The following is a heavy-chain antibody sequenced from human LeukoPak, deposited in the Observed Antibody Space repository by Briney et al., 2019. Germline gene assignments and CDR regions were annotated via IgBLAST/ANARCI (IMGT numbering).Heavy chain of an antibody. D-gene: IGHD3-10*01. CDR1: GGSISSSSYY. CDR3: ARVRWFGELFGNWFDP. J-gene: IGHJ5*02. Sequence: SETLSLTCTVSGGSISSSSYYWGWIRQPPGKGLEWIGSIYYRGITYYNPSLKSRVTISVDMSKNQFSLKLSSVTAADTAVYYCARVRWFGELFGNWFDPWGQGALVTVSS. V-gene: IGHV4-39*01. CDR2: IYYRGIT.